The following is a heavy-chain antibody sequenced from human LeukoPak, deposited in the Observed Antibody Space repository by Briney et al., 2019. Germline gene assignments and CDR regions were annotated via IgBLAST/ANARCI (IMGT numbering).Heavy chain of an antibody. Sequence: IPSETLSLTCAVYGGSFSGYYWSWIHQPPGKGREWIGDINHGGSTNSHPSLKSRVTISVGTSKNQFSLKLSSVTAADTAVYYCARAEVRGVMGYWGQGTLVTVSS. V-gene: IGHV4-34*01. D-gene: IGHD3-10*01. CDR2: INHGGST. J-gene: IGHJ4*02. CDR1: GGSFSGYY. CDR3: ARAEVRGVMGY.